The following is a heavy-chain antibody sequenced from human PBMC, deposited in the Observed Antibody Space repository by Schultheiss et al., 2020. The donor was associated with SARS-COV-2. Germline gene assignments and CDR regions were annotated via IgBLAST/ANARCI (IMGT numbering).Heavy chain of an antibody. Sequence: ASVKVSCKASGYTFTSYDINWVRQATGQGLEWMGWMNPNSGGTNYAQKFQGRVTMTRDTSISTAYMELSRLRSDDTAVYYCARVSYSSGQIDYWGQGTLVTVSS. CDR3: ARVSYSSGQIDY. CDR1: GYTFTSYD. V-gene: IGHV1-2*02. CDR2: MNPNSGGT. D-gene: IGHD6-19*01. J-gene: IGHJ4*02.